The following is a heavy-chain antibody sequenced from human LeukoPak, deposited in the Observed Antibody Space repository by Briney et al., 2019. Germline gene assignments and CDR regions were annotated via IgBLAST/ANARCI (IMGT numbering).Heavy chain of an antibody. CDR3: ATFQSGYSSYWFDP. Sequence: ASVKVSCKVSGYTLTELSVHWVRQAPGKGLEWMGGFDPEDGETIYAQKFQGRVTMTEDTSTDTAYMELSSLRSEDTAVYYCATFQSGYSSYWFDPWGQGTLVTVSS. J-gene: IGHJ5*02. V-gene: IGHV1-24*01. CDR2: FDPEDGET. CDR1: GYTLTELS. D-gene: IGHD3-3*01.